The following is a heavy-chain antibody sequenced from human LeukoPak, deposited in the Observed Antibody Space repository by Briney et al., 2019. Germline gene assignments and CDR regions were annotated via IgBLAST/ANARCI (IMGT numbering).Heavy chain of an antibody. V-gene: IGHV4-59*01. CDR3: ARDLRYSYGYYYGVDV. CDR2: IYYSGST. Sequence: SETLSLTCTVSGGSIGSYYWSWIRQPPGKGLEWIGYIYYSGSTNYNPSLKSRVTISVDTSKNQFSLKLSSVTAADTAVYYCARDLRYSYGYYYGVDVWGQGTTVTVSS. D-gene: IGHD5-18*01. CDR1: GGSIGSYY. J-gene: IGHJ6*02.